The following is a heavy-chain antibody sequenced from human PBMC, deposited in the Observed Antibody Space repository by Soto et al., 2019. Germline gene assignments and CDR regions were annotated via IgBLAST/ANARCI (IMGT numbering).Heavy chain of an antibody. CDR1: GFTFSSYA. CDR3: AKGGILFMDV. D-gene: IGHD3-10*01. Sequence: GGSLRLSCAASGFTFSSYAMSWVLQAPGKGLEWVSAISGSGGSTYYADSVKGRFTISRDHSKNTLYLQMNSLRAEDTAVYYCAKGGILFMDVWGQGTTVTVAS. CDR2: ISGSGGST. J-gene: IGHJ6*02. V-gene: IGHV3-23*01.